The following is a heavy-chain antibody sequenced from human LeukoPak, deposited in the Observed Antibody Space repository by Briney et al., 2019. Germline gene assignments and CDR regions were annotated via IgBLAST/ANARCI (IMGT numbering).Heavy chain of an antibody. D-gene: IGHD3-16*01. CDR2: ISSSSSYI. CDR1: GFTFRSYS. CDR3: ARVGPGYDYVWGSYFYY. J-gene: IGHJ4*02. V-gene: IGHV3-21*01. Sequence: GGSLRLSCAGSGFTFRSYSMNWVRQAPGKGLEWVSSISSSSSYIYYADSVKGRFAISRDNAKNSLYLQMNSLRAEDTAVYYCARVGPGYDYVWGSYFYYWGQGTLVTVSS.